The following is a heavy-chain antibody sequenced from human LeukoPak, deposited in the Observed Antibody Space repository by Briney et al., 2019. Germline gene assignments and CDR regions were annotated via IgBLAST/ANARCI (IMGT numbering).Heavy chain of an antibody. V-gene: IGHV3-30*03. J-gene: IGHJ5*02. CDR3: ARGTTVVWKPPFDP. D-gene: IGHD4-23*01. Sequence: GGSLRLSCSASGFSFSSYAMHWVRQAPGKGLEWVALISYDGSNKYYVDSVKGRFTISRDNSKNTLYLQMNSLRAEDTAVFYCARGTTVVWKPPFDPWGQGTLVTVSS. CDR1: GFSFSSYA. CDR2: ISYDGSNK.